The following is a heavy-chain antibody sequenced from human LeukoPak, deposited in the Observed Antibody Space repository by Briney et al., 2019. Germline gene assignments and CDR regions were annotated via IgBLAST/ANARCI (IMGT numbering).Heavy chain of an antibody. V-gene: IGHV3-64D*06. D-gene: IGHD6-13*01. CDR2: ISSNGGST. J-gene: IGHJ4*02. CDR1: GFTFSSYA. Sequence: PGGSLRLSCSASGFTFSSYAIHWVRQAPGKGLEYVSAISSNGGSTYYADSVKGRFTISRDNSKNTLYLQMSSLRAEDTAVYYCVKGWGLYGYSSSWYFDYWGQGTLVTVSS. CDR3: VKGWGLYGYSSSWYFDY.